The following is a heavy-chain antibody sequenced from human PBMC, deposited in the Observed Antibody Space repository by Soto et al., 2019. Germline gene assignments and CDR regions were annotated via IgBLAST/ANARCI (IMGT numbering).Heavy chain of an antibody. CDR2: IIPILGIA. CDR3: ASNAAGFGTNTEVFDI. V-gene: IGHV1-69*02. J-gene: IGHJ3*02. D-gene: IGHD6-13*01. CDR1: GGTSSSYT. Sequence: ASVKVSCKASGGTSSSYTISWVRQAPGQGLEWMGRIIPILGIANYAQKFQGRVTITADKSTSTAYMELSSLRSEDTAVYYCASNAAGFGTNTEVFDIWGQGTMVTVSS.